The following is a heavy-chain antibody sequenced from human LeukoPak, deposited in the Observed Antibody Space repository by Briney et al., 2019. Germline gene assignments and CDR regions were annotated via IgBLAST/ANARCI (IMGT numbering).Heavy chain of an antibody. V-gene: IGHV3-23*01. CDR3: AKVALSSSWYGGQYYFDY. CDR1: GFTFSSYA. J-gene: IGHJ4*02. CDR2: ISGSGGST. D-gene: IGHD6-13*01. Sequence: GGSLRLSCAASGFTFSSYAMSWVRQAPGKGLERVTTISGSGGSTYYAESVKGRFTISRDNSKITLYLQMNSLRAEDTAVYYCAKVALSSSWYGGQYYFDYWGQGTLVTVSS.